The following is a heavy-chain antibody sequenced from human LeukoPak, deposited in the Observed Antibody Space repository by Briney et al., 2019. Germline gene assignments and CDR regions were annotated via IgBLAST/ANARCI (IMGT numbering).Heavy chain of an antibody. D-gene: IGHD3-22*01. CDR1: GGSISSYY. CDR2: IYYTGST. Sequence: PSETLSLTCTVSGGSISSYYWSWIRQPPGKGLEYIGYIYYTGSTNYNPSLKSRVTISVDTSKNQFSLKLSSVTAADTAVYYCARCGTYHYDSSGSYYFDYWGQGTLVTVSS. J-gene: IGHJ4*02. CDR3: ARCGTYHYDSSGSYYFDY. V-gene: IGHV4-59*01.